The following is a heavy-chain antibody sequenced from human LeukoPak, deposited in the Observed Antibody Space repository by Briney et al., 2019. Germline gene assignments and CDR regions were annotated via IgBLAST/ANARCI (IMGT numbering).Heavy chain of an antibody. V-gene: IGHV3-33*06. CDR3: ANTNYDFWSGYYNYYYYGMDV. Sequence: GGSLRLSCAASGFTFSSYGMHWVRQAPGKGLEWVAVIWYDGSNKYYADSVKGRFTISRDNSKNTLYLQMNSLRAEDTAVYYCANTNYDFWSGYYNYYYYGMDVWGQGTTVTVSS. CDR1: GFTFSSYG. CDR2: IWYDGSNK. D-gene: IGHD3-3*01. J-gene: IGHJ6*02.